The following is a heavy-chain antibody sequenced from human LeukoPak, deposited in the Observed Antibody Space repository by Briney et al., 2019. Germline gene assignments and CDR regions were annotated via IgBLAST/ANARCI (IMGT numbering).Heavy chain of an antibody. D-gene: IGHD2-2*01. V-gene: IGHV3-15*01. CDR1: GFTLSDSY. CDR2: IKSKTDGGTT. Sequence: GGSLRLSCAASGFTLSDSYMSWIRQAPGKGLEWVGRIKSKTDGGTTDYAAPVKGRFTISRDDSKNTLYLQMNSLKTEDTAVYYCTTFVVVPALDDAFDIWGQGTMVTVSS. J-gene: IGHJ3*02. CDR3: TTFVVVPALDDAFDI.